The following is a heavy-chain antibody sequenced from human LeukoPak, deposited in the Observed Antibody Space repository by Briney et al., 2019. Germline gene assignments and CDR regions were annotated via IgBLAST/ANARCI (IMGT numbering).Heavy chain of an antibody. D-gene: IGHD3-3*01. CDR3: TAGLQLLYDGLQVDY. J-gene: IGHJ4*02. CDR2: ISYDGSNK. V-gene: IGHV3-30*03. Sequence: GGSLRLSCAASGFTFSSYGMHWVRQAPGKGLEWVAVISYDGSNKYYADSVKGRFTISRDNSKNTLYLQMNSLRAEDTAVYYCTAGLQLLYDGLQVDYWGQGTLVTVSS. CDR1: GFTFSSYG.